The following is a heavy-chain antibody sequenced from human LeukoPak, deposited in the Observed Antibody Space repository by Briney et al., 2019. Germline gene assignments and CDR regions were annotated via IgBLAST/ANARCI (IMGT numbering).Heavy chain of an antibody. CDR1: GYTFTSYY. Sequence: ASVKVSCKASGYTFTSYYMHWVRQAPGQGLEWMGIINPSGGSASYAQKFQGRVTMTRDTSTSTVYMEVSGLRSEDTAVYYCARDAASSGYYWDWGQGTLVTVSS. D-gene: IGHD3-22*01. J-gene: IGHJ4*02. CDR2: INPSGGSA. CDR3: ARDAASSGYYWD. V-gene: IGHV1-46*01.